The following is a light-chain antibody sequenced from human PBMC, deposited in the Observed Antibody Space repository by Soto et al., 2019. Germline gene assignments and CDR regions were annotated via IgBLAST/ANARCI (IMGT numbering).Light chain of an antibody. J-gene: IGLJ3*02. V-gene: IGLV2-8*01. CDR1: SSDVGVYNY. CDR2: EVN. CDR3: SSYAGTNTGV. Sequence: QSALTQPPSASGSPGQSVTISCTGTSSDVGVYNYVSWYQQHPGKAPKLMIYEVNERPSGVPDRFSGSKSGNTASLTVSGLQAEDEADYYCSSYAGTNTGVFGGGTKLTVL.